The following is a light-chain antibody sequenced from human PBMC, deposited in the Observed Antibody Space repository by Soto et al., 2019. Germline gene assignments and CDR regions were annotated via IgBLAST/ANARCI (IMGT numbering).Light chain of an antibody. CDR2: GVT. Sequence: QSALTQPPSVSGSPGQSVTISCTGTSRDVGSFNRVSWYQQPPGAAPKLLIYGVTNRPSGVPDRFSGSKSANTASLTISGLQAEDEADYYCSSFTSSNTYVFGSGTKVTVL. CDR1: SRDVGSFNR. V-gene: IGLV2-18*02. CDR3: SSFTSSNTYV. J-gene: IGLJ1*01.